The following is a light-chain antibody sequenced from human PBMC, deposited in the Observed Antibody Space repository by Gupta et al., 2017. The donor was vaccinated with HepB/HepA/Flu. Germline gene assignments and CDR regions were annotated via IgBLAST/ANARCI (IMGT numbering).Light chain of an antibody. CDR1: QRVSSY. J-gene: IGKJ2*03. CDR3: QQRSNWPRS. Sequence: EIVLTQSPATLSLSPGERATLSCRASQRVSSYLAWYQQKPGQAPRLLIYDASNRATDIPARFSGSGSGTDFTLTISSLEPEDFAVYYCQQRSNWPRSFGQGTKLEIK. CDR2: DAS. V-gene: IGKV3-11*01.